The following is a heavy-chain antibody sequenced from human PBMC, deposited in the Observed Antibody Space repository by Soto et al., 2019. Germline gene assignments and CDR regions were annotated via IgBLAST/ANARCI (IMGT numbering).Heavy chain of an antibody. CDR3: AHRRSVTVSTARGIFDD. V-gene: IGHV2-5*02. J-gene: IGHJ4*02. D-gene: IGHD3-3*01. CDR2: IYWDDDR. Sequence: QITLRESGPTLVKPTQTLTLTCTFSGFSLTTSGVGVGWIRQPPGKALEWLAPIYWDDDRRYTPSLKNRLTIARDASKNQVVLTMTNMDPVDTATYYCAHRRSVTVSTARGIFDDWGQGTLVTVSA. CDR1: GFSLTTSGVG.